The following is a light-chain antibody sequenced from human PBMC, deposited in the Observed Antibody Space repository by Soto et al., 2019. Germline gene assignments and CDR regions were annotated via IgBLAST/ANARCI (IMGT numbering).Light chain of an antibody. CDR3: QQSYSPPPGST. CDR2: AAH. CDR1: QSIHGY. Sequence: DIQMTQSPSSLSASVGDRVTITCRASQSIHGYLNWYQQQPGKAPKLLIHAAHNLQSGVPSRFSGSGFGTEFTLTSSRMQPEESATYYCQQSYSPPPGSTFGTATTVDSK. V-gene: IGKV1-39*01. J-gene: IGKJ3*01.